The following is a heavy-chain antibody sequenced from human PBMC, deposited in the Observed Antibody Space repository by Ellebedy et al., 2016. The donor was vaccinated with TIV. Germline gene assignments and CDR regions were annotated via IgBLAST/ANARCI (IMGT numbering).Heavy chain of an antibody. CDR3: AKISPTHRGAFDI. J-gene: IGHJ3*02. D-gene: IGHD3-3*02. CDR1: GFIFSSYW. CDR2: FGGRSTTT. V-gene: IGHV3-23*01. Sequence: GESLKISXAASGFIFSSYWMHWVRQAPGKGLEWVSVFGGRSTTTYYADSVKGRFTISRDNSKNTLFLQMNSLRGDDTARYYCAKISPTHRGAFDIWGQGTMVTVSS.